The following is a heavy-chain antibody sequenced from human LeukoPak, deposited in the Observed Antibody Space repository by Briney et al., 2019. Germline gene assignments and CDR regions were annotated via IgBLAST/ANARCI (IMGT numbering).Heavy chain of an antibody. Sequence: SETLSLTCTVSGGSISSYYWSWIRQPPGKGLEWIGYIYYSGSTNYNPSLKSRVTISVDTSKNQFSLKLSSVTAADTAVYYCARRGRRRGGDFLFDYWGQGTLVTVSS. J-gene: IGHJ4*02. V-gene: IGHV4-59*08. CDR2: IYYSGST. CDR1: GGSISSYY. D-gene: IGHD4-17*01. CDR3: ARRGRRRGGDFLFDY.